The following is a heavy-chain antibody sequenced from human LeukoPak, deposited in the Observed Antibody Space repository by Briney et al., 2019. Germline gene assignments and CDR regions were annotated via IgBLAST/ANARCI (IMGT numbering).Heavy chain of an antibody. J-gene: IGHJ3*02. D-gene: IGHD2-15*01. CDR1: GVTFSDYY. CDR2: ISSSGSTI. CDR3: ARDSLPSPEDSAFDI. Sequence: PGGSLRLSCAASGVTFSDYYMSWIRQAPGKGLEWVSYISSSGSTIYYADSVKGRFTISRDNAKNSLYLQMNSLRAEDTAVYYCARDSLPSPEDSAFDIWGQGTMVTVSS. V-gene: IGHV3-11*01.